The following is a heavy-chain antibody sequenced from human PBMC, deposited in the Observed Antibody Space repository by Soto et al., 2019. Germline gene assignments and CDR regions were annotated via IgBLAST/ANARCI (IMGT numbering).Heavy chain of an antibody. CDR2: ISWNSGTI. V-gene: IGHV3-9*01. CDR1: GFIFDDYA. D-gene: IGHD3-22*01. Sequence: QAGGSLRLSCAASGFIFDDYAMHWVRQVPGKGLEWVSAISWNSGTIAYADSVKGRFTISRDNAKNSLYLQMNSLRSEDTALYYCAKDREGSSGWYGMDVWGQGTTVTVSS. CDR3: AKDREGSSGWYGMDV. J-gene: IGHJ6*02.